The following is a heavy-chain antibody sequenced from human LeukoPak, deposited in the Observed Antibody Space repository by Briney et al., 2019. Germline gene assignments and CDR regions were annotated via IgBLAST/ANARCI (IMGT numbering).Heavy chain of an antibody. CDR1: GGTFSSYA. Sequence: SVKVSCKASGGTFSSYAISWVRQAPGQGLEGMGGIIPIFGTANYAQKFQGRVTITTDESTSTAYMELSSLRSEDTAVYYCARGDILTGSRFDPWGQGTLVTVSS. V-gene: IGHV1-69*05. CDR3: ARGDILTGSRFDP. J-gene: IGHJ5*02. CDR2: IIPIFGTA. D-gene: IGHD3-9*01.